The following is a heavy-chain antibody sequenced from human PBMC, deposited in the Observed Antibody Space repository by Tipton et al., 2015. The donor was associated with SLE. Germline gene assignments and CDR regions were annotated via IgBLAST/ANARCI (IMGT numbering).Heavy chain of an antibody. J-gene: IGHJ4*02. Sequence: TLSLTCTVSGDSISSYYWSWIRQPPGKGLEWIGYIYYSGSTNYNPSLKSRVTISVDTSKNQFSLKLSSVTAADTAVYYCARSNYDFWSGYSFDWGQGTLVTVSS. CDR1: GDSISSYY. CDR2: IYYSGST. V-gene: IGHV4-59*01. CDR3: ARSNYDFWSGYSFD. D-gene: IGHD3-3*01.